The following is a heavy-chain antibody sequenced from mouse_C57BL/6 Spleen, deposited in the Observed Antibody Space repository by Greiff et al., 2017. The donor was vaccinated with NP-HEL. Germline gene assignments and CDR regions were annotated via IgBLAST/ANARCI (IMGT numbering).Heavy chain of an antibody. V-gene: IGHV14-4*01. CDR3: TAYPSLYYDSPLFAY. CDR1: GFNIKDDY. Sequence: EVQLQESGAELVRPGASVKLSCTASGFNIKDDYMHWVKQRPEQGLEWIGWIDPENGDTEYASKFQGKATITADTSSNTAYLQLSSLTSEDTAVYYCTAYPSLYYDSPLFAYWGQGTLVTVSA. CDR2: IDPENGDT. J-gene: IGHJ3*01. D-gene: IGHD2-4*01.